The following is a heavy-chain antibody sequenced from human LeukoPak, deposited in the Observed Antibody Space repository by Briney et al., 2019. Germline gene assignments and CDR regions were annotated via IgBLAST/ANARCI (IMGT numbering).Heavy chain of an antibody. V-gene: IGHV3-30*18. D-gene: IGHD5-18*01. Sequence: GGSLRLSCAVSGFTFTTYWFPWVRQAPGKGLEWVAVISYDGSNKYYADSVKGRFTISRDNSKNTLYLQMNSLRAEDTAVYYCAKDRGGYSYGGSDYWGQGTLVTVSS. CDR3: AKDRGGYSYGGSDY. CDR1: GFTFTTYW. J-gene: IGHJ4*02. CDR2: ISYDGSNK.